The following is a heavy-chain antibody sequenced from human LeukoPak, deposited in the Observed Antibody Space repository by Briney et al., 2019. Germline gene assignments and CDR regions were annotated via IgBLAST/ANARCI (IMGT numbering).Heavy chain of an antibody. CDR3: ARGYYYGSGNWFDP. V-gene: IGHV3-30*04. CDR2: ISYDGNNK. D-gene: IGHD3-10*01. J-gene: IGHJ5*02. CDR1: GFTFSSYA. Sequence: PGGSLRLSCAASGFTFSSYAMHWVRQAPGRGLEWVAIISYDGNNKYYADSVKGRFTISRDNSKNTLYLQMNSLRAEDTAVYYCARGYYYGSGNWFDPWGQGTLVTVSS.